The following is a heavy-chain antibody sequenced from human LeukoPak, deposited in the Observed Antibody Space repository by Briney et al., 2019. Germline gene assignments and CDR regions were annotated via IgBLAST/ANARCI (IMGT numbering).Heavy chain of an antibody. CDR3: STVEREYLEASGYYDY. CDR2: FDPEEGET. D-gene: IGHD3-22*01. J-gene: IGHJ4*02. V-gene: IGHV1-24*01. CDR1: GYTLTEFS. Sequence: ASVKLSRKVSGYTLTEFSMHWVRQAPAKGLEWMGGFDPEEGETVYVQTFQGRVSMTDARSNATAYMDLRRMSPEDAAMSYCSTVEREYLEASGYYDYWGQGTLVTVSS.